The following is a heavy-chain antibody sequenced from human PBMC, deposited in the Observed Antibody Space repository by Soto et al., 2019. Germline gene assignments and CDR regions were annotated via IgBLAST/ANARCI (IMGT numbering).Heavy chain of an antibody. CDR2: ISDDGSIK. CDR3: ARAIETAMDPCDY. CDR1: VFSFTTYA. Sequence: GSLRLSGAASVFSFTTYAMHWVRQAPGKGLEWVAVISDDGSIKYYADSVKGRFTISRDNSKNTFYLQMNSLRGDDTALYYCARAIETAMDPCDYWGQGALVTVSS. D-gene: IGHD5-18*01. J-gene: IGHJ4*02. V-gene: IGHV3-30-3*01.